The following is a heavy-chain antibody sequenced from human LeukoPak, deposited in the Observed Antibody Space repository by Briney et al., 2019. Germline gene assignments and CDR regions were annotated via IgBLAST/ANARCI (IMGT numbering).Heavy chain of an antibody. Sequence: ASVKVSCKASGYTFTSYYIHWVRQAPGQGLEWMGIVNPSAGSTNYAQKFQGRVTMTRDTSTSTVYMELSSLRSEDTAVYYCARGGGTAVADRKSKFDDWGQGTLVTVSS. CDR3: ARGGGTAVADRKSKFDD. D-gene: IGHD6-19*01. CDR2: VNPSAGST. V-gene: IGHV1-46*01. J-gene: IGHJ4*02. CDR1: GYTFTSYY.